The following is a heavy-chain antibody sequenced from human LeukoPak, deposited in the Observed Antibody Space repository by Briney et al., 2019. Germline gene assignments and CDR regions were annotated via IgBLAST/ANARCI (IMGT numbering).Heavy chain of an antibody. J-gene: IGHJ4*02. CDR3: AKVMSITIFGVAIGAPFDY. V-gene: IGHV3-23*01. D-gene: IGHD3-3*01. CDR2: ISGVGNT. Sequence: GGSLRLSCVASGFTVSNNGLSWFRQAPGKRLEWVSDISGVGNTYYAESVKGRFTISRDNSKNTLFLQMNSLRAEDTAVYYCAKVMSITIFGVAIGAPFDYWGQGTLVTVSS. CDR1: GFTVSNNG.